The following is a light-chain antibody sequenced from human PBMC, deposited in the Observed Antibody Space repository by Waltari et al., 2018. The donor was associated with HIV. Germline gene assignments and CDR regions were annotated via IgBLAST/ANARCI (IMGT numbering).Light chain of an antibody. CDR2: ENN. CDR3: GTWDSSLSAVV. V-gene: IGLV1-51*02. CDR1: SSNIGNNS. J-gene: IGLJ2*01. Sequence: QSVLTQPPSVSAAPGQKVTISCSGSSSNIGNNSVSWYQQLPGTAPKLLMYENNKRPSGLPDRFSGSKSGTSATLGITGLQTGDEADYYCGTWDSSLSAVVLGGGTKLTVL.